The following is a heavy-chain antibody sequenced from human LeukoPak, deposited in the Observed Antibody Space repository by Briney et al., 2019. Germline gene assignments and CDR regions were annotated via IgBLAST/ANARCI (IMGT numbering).Heavy chain of an antibody. CDR2: ISAYNGNT. J-gene: IGHJ6*03. CDR3: ARDNYYGSGSYLYYYYYMDV. V-gene: IGHV1-18*01. CDR1: GYTFTSYG. Sequence: ASVKVSCKASGYTFTSYGISWVRQAPGQGLEWMGWISAYNGNTNYAQKLQGRVTMTTDTSTSTAYMELRSLRSDDTAVYYCARDNYYGSGSYLYYYYYMDVWGKGTTVTISS. D-gene: IGHD3-10*01.